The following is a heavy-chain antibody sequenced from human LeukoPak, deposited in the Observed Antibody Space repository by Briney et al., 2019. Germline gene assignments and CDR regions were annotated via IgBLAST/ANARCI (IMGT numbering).Heavy chain of an antibody. CDR3: ARFYYDSSGYYSGGDY. Sequence: ASVKVSCKPSGFTFTSHDYNWVRQATGQGLEWMGWMNPNSGNTGYAQKFQGRVTMTRDTSLSTAYMELSSLTSEDTAMYYCARFYYDSSGYYSGGDYWGQGTLVTVSS. CDR2: MNPNSGNT. J-gene: IGHJ4*02. D-gene: IGHD3-22*01. CDR1: GFTFTSHD. V-gene: IGHV1-8*01.